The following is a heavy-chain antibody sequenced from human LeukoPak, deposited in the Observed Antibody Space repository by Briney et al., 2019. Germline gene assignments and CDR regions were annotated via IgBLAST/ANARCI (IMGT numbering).Heavy chain of an antibody. V-gene: IGHV5-10-1*01. J-gene: IGHJ6*02. CDR2: IDPSDSYT. CDR3: ARPLGYSSSGYGMDV. Sequence: GESLKISCKGSGYSFASYWISWVRQMPGKGLEWMGRIDPSDSYTNYSPSFQGRVTISADKSISTAYLQWSSLKASDTAMYYCARPLGYSSSGYGMDVWGQGTTVTVSS. D-gene: IGHD6-13*01. CDR1: GYSFASYW.